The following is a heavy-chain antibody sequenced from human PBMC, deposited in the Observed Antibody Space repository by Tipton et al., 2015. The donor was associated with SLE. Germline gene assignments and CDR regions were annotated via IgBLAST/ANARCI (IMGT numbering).Heavy chain of an antibody. Sequence: TLSLTCTVSGGSISSSSYYWGWIRQPPGKGLEWIGSIYYSGSTYYNPSLKSRVTISVDTSKNQFSLKLSSVTAADTAVYYCARDFVGYSSPDTAFDIWGQGTMVTVSS. J-gene: IGHJ3*02. CDR3: ARDFVGYSSPDTAFDI. CDR2: IYYSGST. V-gene: IGHV4-39*07. D-gene: IGHD6-13*01. CDR1: GGSISSSSYY.